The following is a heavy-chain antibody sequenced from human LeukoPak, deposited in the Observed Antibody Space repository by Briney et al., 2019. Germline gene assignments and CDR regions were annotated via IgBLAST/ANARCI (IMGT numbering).Heavy chain of an antibody. J-gene: IGHJ4*02. V-gene: IGHV3-21*04. D-gene: IGHD4-17*01. CDR2: ISSSSSYI. CDR1: GFTFSSYS. CDR3: AKDTLTVTTRPFDY. Sequence: PGGSLRLSCAASGFTFSSYSMNWVRQAPGKGLEWVSSISSSSSYIYYADSVKGRFTISRDNSKNTLYLQMNSLRAEDTAVYYCAKDTLTVTTRPFDYWGQGTLVTVSS.